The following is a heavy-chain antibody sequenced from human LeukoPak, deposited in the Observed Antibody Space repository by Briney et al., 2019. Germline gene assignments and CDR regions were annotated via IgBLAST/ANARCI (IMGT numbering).Heavy chain of an antibody. D-gene: IGHD6-13*01. Sequence: SETLSLTCTVSGGSISSYYWSWIRQPPGKGLEWIGYIYYSGSTNYNPSLKSRVTVSVDTSKNQFSLKLSSVTAADTAVYYCATDWGESSSSWYIALFDYWGQGTLVTVSS. V-gene: IGHV4-59*12. CDR1: GGSISSYY. J-gene: IGHJ4*02. CDR3: ATDWGESSSSWYIALFDY. CDR2: IYYSGST.